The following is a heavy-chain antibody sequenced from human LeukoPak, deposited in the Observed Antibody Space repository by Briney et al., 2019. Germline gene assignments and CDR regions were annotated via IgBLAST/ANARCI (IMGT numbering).Heavy chain of an antibody. CDR2: ISSSGSTI. CDR1: GFTFSSSA. CDR3: AKVTYGSGTYGAFDY. Sequence: PGGSLRLSCAASGFTFSSSAMSWIRQAPGKGLEWVSYISSSGSTIYYADSVKGRFTISRDNAKNSLYLQMNSLRAEDTAVYYCAKVTYGSGTYGAFDYWGQGTLVTVSS. J-gene: IGHJ4*02. D-gene: IGHD3-10*01. V-gene: IGHV3-11*01.